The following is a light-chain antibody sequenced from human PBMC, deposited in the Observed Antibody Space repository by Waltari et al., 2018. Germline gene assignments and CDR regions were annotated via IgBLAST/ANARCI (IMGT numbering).Light chain of an antibody. V-gene: IGLV2-14*01. CDR2: DVS. J-gene: IGLJ1*01. CDR1: SSHVGGYNY. Sequence: QSALTPPASVSGSPGQSITISCPGTSSHVGGYNYVSWYQQHPGKAPKLMIYDVSNRPSGVSNRFSGSKSGNTASLTISGLQAEDEADYYCSSYTSSSTLYVFGTGTKVTVL. CDR3: SSYTSSSTLYV.